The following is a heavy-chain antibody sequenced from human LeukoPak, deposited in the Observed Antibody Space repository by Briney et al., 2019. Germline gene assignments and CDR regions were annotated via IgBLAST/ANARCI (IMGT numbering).Heavy chain of an antibody. Sequence: GGSLRLSCEASGFTFNTYAIYWVRQAPGKGLEWVSGICGSGGCTYYADSVKGRFTISRDNSKNTVYLQMNSLTADDTAVYYCARVRKDWFDPWGQGTLVTVSS. CDR3: ARVRKDWFDP. CDR1: GFTFNTYA. V-gene: IGHV3-23*01. CDR2: ICGSGGCT. J-gene: IGHJ5*02.